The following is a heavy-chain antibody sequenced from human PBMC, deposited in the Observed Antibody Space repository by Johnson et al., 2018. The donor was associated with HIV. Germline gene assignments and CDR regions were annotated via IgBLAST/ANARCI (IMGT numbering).Heavy chain of an antibody. CDR3: ARQKNSQGRWLQFDAFDI. J-gene: IGHJ3*02. D-gene: IGHD5-24*01. CDR1: GFTFNSYA. Sequence: QVRLVETGGGLIQPGRSLRLSCAASGFTFNSYAMHWVRQAPGKGLEWVAIISYDGSNKYYADSVKGRFTISRDNSKNTLYLQMNSLRAEDTAVYYCARQKNSQGRWLQFDAFDIWGQGTMVTVSS. CDR2: ISYDGSNK. V-gene: IGHV3-30-3*01.